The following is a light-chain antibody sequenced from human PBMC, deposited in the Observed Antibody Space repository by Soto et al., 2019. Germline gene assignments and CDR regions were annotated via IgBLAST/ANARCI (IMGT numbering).Light chain of an antibody. CDR1: SSDVGSYNY. Sequence: QSVLTQPASVSGSPGQSITLSCTGTSSDVGSYNYVSWYQQHPGKAPKLMIHDVSYRPSGVSNRFSGSKPGNTASLTISGLQAEDEADYYCSSYAGSFYVFGTGTKVTVL. CDR2: DVS. CDR3: SSYAGSFYV. V-gene: IGLV2-14*03. J-gene: IGLJ1*01.